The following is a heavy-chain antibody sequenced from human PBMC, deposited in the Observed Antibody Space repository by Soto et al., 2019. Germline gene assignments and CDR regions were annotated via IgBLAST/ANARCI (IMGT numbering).Heavy chain of an antibody. CDR2: IYWDNDR. V-gene: IGHV2-5*02. CDR3: AHRVPYSYYWDVDWFDT. J-gene: IGHJ5*02. CDR1: GFSLTTSGVG. Sequence: QITLKESGPLLVEPTQTLTLTCSFSGFSLTTSGVGVGWLRQPRGTALDCLGVIYWDNDRRYNPSLKERLTITKATSKNQVVLTITYMEPVATATYYCAHRVPYSYYWDVDWFDTWGQGTLVTVS. D-gene: IGHD2-8*01.